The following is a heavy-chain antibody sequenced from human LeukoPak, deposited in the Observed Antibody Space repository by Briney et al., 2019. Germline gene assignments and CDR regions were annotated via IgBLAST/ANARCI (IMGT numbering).Heavy chain of an antibody. D-gene: IGHD5-24*01. CDR2: LWSGGGT. CDR1: GFTVSSNY. V-gene: IGHV3-66*01. CDR3: ANLGALRDGDY. J-gene: IGHJ4*02. Sequence: GGSLRLSCAASGFTVSSNYMSWVRQAPGKGLEWVSVLWSGGGTNYADSVKGRFTISRDKSKNTLYLQMNSLRAEDTAVYYCANLGALRDGDYWGQGTLVTVSS.